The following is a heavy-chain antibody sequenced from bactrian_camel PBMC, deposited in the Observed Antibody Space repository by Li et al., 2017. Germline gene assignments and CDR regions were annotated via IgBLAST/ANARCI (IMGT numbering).Heavy chain of an antibody. J-gene: IGHJ4*01. CDR2: IYADGSET. V-gene: IGHV3S6*01. Sequence: VQLVESGGGTVHEGGSLRLLCTASGYTWSNYYMSWVRQAPGEHLQWVASIYADGSETQYHWSVKGRFTISRDNTKKTLYLQLNSLKTEDTAMYYCRRGWSQGDGRGQGTQVTVS. CDR1: GYTWSNYY. CDR3: RRGWSQGDG. D-gene: IGHD7*01.